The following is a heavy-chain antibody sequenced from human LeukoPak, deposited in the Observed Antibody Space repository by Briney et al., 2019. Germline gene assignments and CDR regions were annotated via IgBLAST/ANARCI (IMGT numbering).Heavy chain of an antibody. J-gene: IGHJ4*02. CDR3: ASGYSSGWYVY. CDR2: ISGSGGST. Sequence: GGSLRLSCAASGFTFRSYAMSWVRQAPGKGLEWVSAISGSGGSTYYADSVKGRLTISRDNSKNTLYLQMNSLRAEDTAVYYCASGYSSGWYVYWDQGTLVTVSS. V-gene: IGHV3-23*01. CDR1: GFTFRSYA. D-gene: IGHD6-19*01.